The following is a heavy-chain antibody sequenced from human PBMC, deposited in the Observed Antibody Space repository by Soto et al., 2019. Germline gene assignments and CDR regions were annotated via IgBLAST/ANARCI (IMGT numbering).Heavy chain of an antibody. D-gene: IGHD3-22*01. CDR3: ARAVDYYDSSGYYTYEYFQH. J-gene: IGHJ1*01. CDR2: ISAYNGNT. V-gene: IGHV1-18*01. Sequence: QVQLVQSGAEVKKPGASVKVSCKASGYTFTSYGISWVRQAPGQGLEWMGWISAYNGNTNYAQKIQGRVTMTTDTPXITXYXALRSLRSDDTAVYYCARAVDYYDSSGYYTYEYFQHWGQGTLVTVSS. CDR1: GYTFTSYG.